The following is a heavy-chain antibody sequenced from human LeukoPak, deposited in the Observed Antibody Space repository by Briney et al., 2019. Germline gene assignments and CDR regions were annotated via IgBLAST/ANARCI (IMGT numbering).Heavy chain of an antibody. D-gene: IGHD4-17*01. CDR3: VRVLTVTFDS. CDR2: VWSDGNGK. CDR1: GFTFTTYG. J-gene: IGHJ4*02. Sequence: PGGSLRLSCAASGFTFTTYGMHWVRQAPGKGLEWVALVWSDGNGKFYADSVKGRFTISRDNSKNTLYLQMHSLRAEDTAVYYCVRVLTVTFDSWGQGTLVTVSS. V-gene: IGHV3-33*01.